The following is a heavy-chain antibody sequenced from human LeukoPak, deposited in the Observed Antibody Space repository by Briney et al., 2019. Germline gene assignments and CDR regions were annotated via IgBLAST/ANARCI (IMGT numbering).Heavy chain of an antibody. V-gene: IGHV1-69*04. CDR3: ARDRRGYSYGRRAFDI. J-gene: IGHJ3*02. Sequence: ASVKVSCKASGGTFSSYAISWVRQAPGQGLEWMGRIIPILGIANYAQKFQGRVTITADKSTSTAYMELSSLRTEDTAVYYCARDRRGYSYGRRAFDIWGQGTMVTVSS. D-gene: IGHD5-18*01. CDR2: IIPILGIA. CDR1: GGTFSSYA.